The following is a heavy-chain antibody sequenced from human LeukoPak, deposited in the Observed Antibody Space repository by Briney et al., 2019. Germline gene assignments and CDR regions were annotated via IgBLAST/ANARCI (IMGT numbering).Heavy chain of an antibody. CDR3: AKVREGVVVVPAAPVDF. CDR1: GFTFSSYA. V-gene: IGHV3-23*01. CDR2: ISGSGSST. Sequence: GGSLRLSCAASGFTFSSYAMSWVRQGPGKGLEWVSTISGSGSSTDYADSVKGRFTISRDNPKNTLYLQMNSLRAEDTAIYYCAKVREGVVVVPAAPVDFWGQGTLVTVSS. D-gene: IGHD2-2*01. J-gene: IGHJ4*02.